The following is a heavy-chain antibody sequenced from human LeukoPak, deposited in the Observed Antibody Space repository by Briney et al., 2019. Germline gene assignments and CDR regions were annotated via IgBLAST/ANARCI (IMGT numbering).Heavy chain of an antibody. D-gene: IGHD6-13*01. Sequence: PGGSLRLSCAASGFTFSSYAMSWVRQAPGKGLEWVSVIRGSGGSTYYADSVKGRFTISRDSSKNTLYLQVNSLRAEDTAVYYCARGALAAAGTNWYFDLWGRGTLVTVSS. J-gene: IGHJ2*01. CDR2: IRGSGGST. V-gene: IGHV3-23*01. CDR1: GFTFSSYA. CDR3: ARGALAAAGTNWYFDL.